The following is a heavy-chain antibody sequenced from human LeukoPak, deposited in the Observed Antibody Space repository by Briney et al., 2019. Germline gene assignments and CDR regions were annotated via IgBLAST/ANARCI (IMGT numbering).Heavy chain of an antibody. CDR3: AKWDRDYGGSHYLDY. V-gene: IGHV3-23*01. D-gene: IGHD4-23*01. Sequence: GGSLRLSCAASGFPISTNGMSWVRQAPGKGLEWVSGIVGGDGGTYYAASVKGRFTISRDHSKSTLYLQMNSLRAEDTAIYYCAKWDRDYGGSHYLDYWGQGTLVTVSA. CDR1: GFPISTNG. CDR2: IVGGDGGT. J-gene: IGHJ4*02.